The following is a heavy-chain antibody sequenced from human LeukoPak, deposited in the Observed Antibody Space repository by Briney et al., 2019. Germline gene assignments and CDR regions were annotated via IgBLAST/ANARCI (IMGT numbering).Heavy chain of an antibody. J-gene: IGHJ1*01. D-gene: IGHD3-22*01. CDR1: GFTFSNYW. CDR2: IKSDGSSA. Sequence: GGSLRLSCAASGFTFSNYWMHWVRQVPGKGLVWVSHIKSDGSSAAYADSVKGRFTISRDDAQNTLYLQMNSLRAEDTAVYYCARAGDYDSSGYYGFFQHWGQGTLVTVSS. CDR3: ARAGDYDSSGYYGFFQH. V-gene: IGHV3-74*01.